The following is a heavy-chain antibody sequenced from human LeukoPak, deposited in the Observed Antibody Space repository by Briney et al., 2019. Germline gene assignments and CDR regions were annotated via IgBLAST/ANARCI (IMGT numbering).Heavy chain of an antibody. Sequence: GSRILSWANTGFSGSNVDIGWGRHIKKKGLEWVSTISGGGGDTYYADSVKGRFTISRDNSKNTLYLQMNSLRAEDTAVHYCAKVPYSDYGSGRPPFMDVWGQGTTVAVSS. D-gene: IGHD3-10*01. CDR2: ISGGGGDT. CDR3: AKVPYSDYGSGRPPFMDV. V-gene: IGHV3-23*01. CDR1: GFSGSNVD. J-gene: IGHJ6*02.